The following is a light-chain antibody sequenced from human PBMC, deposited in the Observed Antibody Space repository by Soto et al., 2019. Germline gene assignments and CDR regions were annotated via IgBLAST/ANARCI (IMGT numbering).Light chain of an antibody. V-gene: IGLV2-14*01. J-gene: IGLJ3*02. CDR2: EVS. CDR3: SSYTSSRTWV. Sequence: QSVLTQPASVSGSPGQSITISCTGTSSDVGGYNYVSWYQQHPGKATKLMIYEVSTRPSGVSNRFSGSKAGNTASLTISGLQAEDEADYYCSSYTSSRTWVFGGGTKLTVL. CDR1: SSDVGGYNY.